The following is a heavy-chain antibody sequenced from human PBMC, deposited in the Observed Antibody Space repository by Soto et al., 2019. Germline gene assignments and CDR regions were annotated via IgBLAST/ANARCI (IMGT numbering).Heavy chain of an antibody. D-gene: IGHD1-20*01. V-gene: IGHV3-33*01. CDR3: ARDVYKGKVGDI. Sequence: QVQLVESGGGVVQPGRSLRLSCAASGFTFSTYGMHWVRQAPGKGLEWVVAIWYDGNNKYYADSVKGRFTISRDNSKNTLYLQMDSLRAEDTAVYYCARDVYKGKVGDIWGQGTMVTVSS. CDR1: GFTFSTYG. J-gene: IGHJ3*02. CDR2: IWYDGNNK.